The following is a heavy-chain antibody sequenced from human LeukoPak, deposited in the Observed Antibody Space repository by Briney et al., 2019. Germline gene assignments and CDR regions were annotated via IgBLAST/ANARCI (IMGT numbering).Heavy chain of an antibody. CDR2: IYSGGST. CDR3: ASYRAAAGRYVY. V-gene: IGHV3-53*01. D-gene: IGHD6-13*01. CDR1: GFTVSSNY. J-gene: IGHJ4*02. Sequence: GGSLRLSCAASGFTVSSNYMSWVRQAPGKGLEWVSVIYSGGSTYYADSVKGRFTISRDNSKNTLYLQMNSLRAEDTAVYYCASYRAAAGRYVYWGQGTLVTVSS.